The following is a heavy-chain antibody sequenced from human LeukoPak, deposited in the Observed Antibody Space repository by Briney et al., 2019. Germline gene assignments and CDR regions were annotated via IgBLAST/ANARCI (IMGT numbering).Heavy chain of an antibody. Sequence: ASVKVSCKASGDTFDTYTISWVRQVPGQGLEWMGGFIPAFNTAHYARKFQGRVTITMDASTTTDFMEMSSLGFEDTAVYYCVRDKGLTGDTCAFDIWGQGTMVTVSS. J-gene: IGHJ3*02. CDR1: GDTFDTYT. V-gene: IGHV1-69*05. D-gene: IGHD7-27*01. CDR3: VRDKGLTGDTCAFDI. CDR2: FIPAFNTA.